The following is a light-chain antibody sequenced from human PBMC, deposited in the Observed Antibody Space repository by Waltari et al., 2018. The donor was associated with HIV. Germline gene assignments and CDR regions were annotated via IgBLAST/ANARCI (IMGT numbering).Light chain of an antibody. CDR2: GDT. CDR3: QSYDGSLGGYV. J-gene: IGLJ1*01. V-gene: IGLV1-40*01. CDR1: ISNIGAGYD. Sequence: SVLTQPPSVSGAPGQRVTISCTGTISNIGAGYDVHWYQQRPGTAPKLLIYGDTNRPSGVPDRFSGSKSGTSASLAITGLQAEDEADYYCQSYDGSLGGYVFGTGTAVTVL.